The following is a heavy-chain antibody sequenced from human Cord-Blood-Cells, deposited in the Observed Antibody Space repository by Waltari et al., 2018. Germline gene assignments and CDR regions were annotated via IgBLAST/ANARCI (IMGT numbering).Heavy chain of an antibody. V-gene: IGHV1-2*02. D-gene: IGHD1-26*01. J-gene: IGHJ4*02. Sequence: QVQLVQSGAEVKKPGASVKVSCTAPGSTFTVSYMPWVRQAPGQGLEWMGWSNPNSGGTNYAQKFQGRVTMTRDTSISTAYMELSRLRSDDTAVYYWASFSGSYDYWGQGTLVTVSS. CDR2: SNPNSGGT. CDR3: ASFSGSYDY. CDR1: GSTFTVSY.